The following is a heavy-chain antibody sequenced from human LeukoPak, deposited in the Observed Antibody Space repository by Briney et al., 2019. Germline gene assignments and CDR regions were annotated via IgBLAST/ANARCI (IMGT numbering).Heavy chain of an antibody. CDR3: YCRDDLPA. CDR2: VDANGRTT. V-gene: IGHV3-64D*06. Sequence: GGPLRLSCSASGFTVTHYAMHWVRQAPGKGLEYVSAVDANGRTTYYADSVKGRFTISRDDSKNTLYLHMSSLRPEVTAIYYCYCRDDLPAWGQGTLVTISS. D-gene: IGHD5-24*01. J-gene: IGHJ5*02. CDR1: GFTVTHYA.